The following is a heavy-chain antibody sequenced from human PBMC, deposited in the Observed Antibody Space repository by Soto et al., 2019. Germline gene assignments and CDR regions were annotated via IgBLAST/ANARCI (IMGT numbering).Heavy chain of an antibody. Sequence: QLQLQESGPGLVKPSETLSLTCTVSGGSLSTTNYYWGWIRRPPGKGLEWIGSIYYTGSPYNHPSLKRRVTMAVDTPKNQFSLKLSSVTAADTAVYYCARLLHASRGYYYFDYWGQGTLVTVSS. J-gene: IGHJ4*02. CDR3: ARLLHASRGYYYFDY. CDR1: GGSLSTTNYY. D-gene: IGHD3-3*01. V-gene: IGHV4-39*01. CDR2: IYYTGSP.